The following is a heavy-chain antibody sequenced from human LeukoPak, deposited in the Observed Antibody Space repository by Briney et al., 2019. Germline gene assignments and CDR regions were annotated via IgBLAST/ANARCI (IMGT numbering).Heavy chain of an antibody. J-gene: IGHJ4*02. CDR1: GFTVSSNY. CDR2: IYSGGST. D-gene: IGHD4-17*01. V-gene: IGHV3-53*01. Sequence: GGSLRLSCAASGFTVSSNYMTRVRQAPGKGLEWVTVIYSGGSTYYADSVKGRFTISRDDSKNTLYLQMNSLRAEDTAVYYCARALYGDYGIFDYWGQGTLVSVSS. CDR3: ARALYGDYGIFDY.